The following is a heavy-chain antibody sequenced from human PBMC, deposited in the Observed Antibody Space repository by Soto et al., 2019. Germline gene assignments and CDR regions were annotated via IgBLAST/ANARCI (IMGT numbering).Heavy chain of an antibody. J-gene: IGHJ4*02. Sequence: QVQLVQSGAEVKKPGASVKVSCKASGYTFTSFGISWVRLAPGQGLEWMGWISVYSSNTKYAQKVQDRITLTTDTSTSTAFMELRSLRSDDTAVYYCARWEYYASGSLHATSPDYWGQGTLVTVSS. D-gene: IGHD3-10*01. CDR3: ARWEYYASGSLHATSPDY. V-gene: IGHV1-18*01. CDR2: ISVYSSNT. CDR1: GYTFTSFG.